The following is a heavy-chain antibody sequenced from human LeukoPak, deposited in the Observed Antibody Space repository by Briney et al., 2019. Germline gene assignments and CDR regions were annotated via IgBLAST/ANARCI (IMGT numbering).Heavy chain of an antibody. Sequence: SVKVSRKASGGTFSSYTISWVRQAPGQGLEWMGRIIPILGIANYAQKFQGRVTITADKSTSTAYMELSSLRSEDTAVYYCASQNTIFGVVRFDPWGQGTLVTVSS. CDR1: GGTFSSYT. D-gene: IGHD3-3*01. CDR2: IIPILGIA. J-gene: IGHJ5*02. CDR3: ASQNTIFGVVRFDP. V-gene: IGHV1-69*02.